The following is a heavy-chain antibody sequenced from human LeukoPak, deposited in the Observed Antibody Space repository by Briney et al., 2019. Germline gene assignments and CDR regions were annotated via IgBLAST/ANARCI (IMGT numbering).Heavy chain of an antibody. CDR3: ASMPYDSSGYYYLPFDY. J-gene: IGHJ4*02. CDR2: IYHSGST. V-gene: IGHV4-38-2*02. D-gene: IGHD3-22*01. CDR1: GYSISSGYY. Sequence: KSSETLSLTCTVSGYSISSGYYWGWIRQPPGKGLEWIGSIYHSGSTYYNPSLKSRVTISVDTSKNQFSPKLSSVTAADTAVYYCASMPYDSSGYYYLPFDYWGQGTLVTVSS.